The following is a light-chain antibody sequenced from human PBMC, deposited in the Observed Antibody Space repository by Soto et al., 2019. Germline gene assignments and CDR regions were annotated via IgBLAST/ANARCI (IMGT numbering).Light chain of an antibody. J-gene: IGKJ5*01. Sequence: AIQLTQSPSSLSASVGDRVTITCRASQGISSALAWYQQKPGKAPKLLIYDASSLESGVPSRFSGSGSGTAFSLTISSLQPEDFATYYCQQFNSYPLITFGQGTRLEIK. CDR2: DAS. CDR1: QGISSA. V-gene: IGKV1-13*02. CDR3: QQFNSYPLIT.